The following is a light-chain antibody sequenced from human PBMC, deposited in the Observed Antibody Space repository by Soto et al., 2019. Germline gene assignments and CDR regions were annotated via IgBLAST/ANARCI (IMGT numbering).Light chain of an antibody. CDR3: QVWDSSSDHPV. CDR2: YDS. J-gene: IGLJ2*01. CDR1: NIGSKS. V-gene: IGLV3-21*04. Sequence: SYELTQAPSVSVAPGQTARVTCDGNNIGSKSVHWYQQKSGQAPVLVIYYDSDRPSGIPERFSGFKSGNTATLTISRVEAGDEADYYCQVWDSSSDHPVFGGGTKLTVL.